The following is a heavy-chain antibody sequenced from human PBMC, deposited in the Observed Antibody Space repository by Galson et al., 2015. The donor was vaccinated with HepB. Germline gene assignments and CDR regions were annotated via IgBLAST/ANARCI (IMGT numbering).Heavy chain of an antibody. V-gene: IGHV1-3*01. J-gene: IGHJ5*02. CDR3: ARDPMAYNWFDP. Sequence: SVKVSCKASGYTFTSYAMHWVRQAPGQRLEWMGWINAGNGNTKYSQKFQGRVTITRDTSASTAYMELSSLRSEDTAVYYCARDPMAYNWFDPWGQGTLVTVSS. D-gene: IGHD3-10*01. CDR1: GYTFTSYA. CDR2: INAGNGNT.